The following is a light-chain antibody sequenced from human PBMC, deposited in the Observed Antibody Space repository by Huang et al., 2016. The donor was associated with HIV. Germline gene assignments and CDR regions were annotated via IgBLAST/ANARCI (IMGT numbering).Light chain of an antibody. V-gene: IGKV3-20*01. CDR1: QSVSSSY. CDR3: QQYGSSPTT. CDR2: GAS. J-gene: IGKJ1*01. Sequence: EIVLTQSPATLSLSPGERATLSCRASQSVSSSYLAWYQQKPGQAPSLLIYGASTRATGIPDRFSGSGSGTDFTLTFSRLEPEDFAVYYCQQYGSSPTTFGLGTKVEIK.